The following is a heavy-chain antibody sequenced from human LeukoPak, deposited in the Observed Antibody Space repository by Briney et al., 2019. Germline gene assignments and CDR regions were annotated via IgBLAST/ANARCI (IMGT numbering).Heavy chain of an antibody. CDR2: VYASGSI. J-gene: IGHJ5*02. CDR3: ARDSGTTGEVKFDP. V-gene: IGHV4-4*07. D-gene: IGHD3-10*01. Sequence: SETLSLTCTVSGGSISNHYWSWIRQPAGKGLEWIGRVYASGSITYNPSLQSRVTMSMDTSKNQFSLNLTPVTAADTAIYYCARDSGTTGEVKFDPWGQGILVTVSS. CDR1: GGSISNHY.